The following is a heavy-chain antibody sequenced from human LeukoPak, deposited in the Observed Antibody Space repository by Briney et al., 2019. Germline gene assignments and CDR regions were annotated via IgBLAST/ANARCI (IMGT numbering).Heavy chain of an antibody. J-gene: IGHJ3*02. CDR3: AKVTLLLWFGESRAGAFDI. Sequence: GGSLRLSCVASGFTFSSYAMSWVRQAPGKGLEWVSAISGSGGSTYYSDSVKGRFTISRDNSKNTLYLQMNSLRAEDTAVYYCAKVTLLLWFGESRAGAFDIWGQGTMVTVSS. V-gene: IGHV3-23*01. D-gene: IGHD3-10*01. CDR2: ISGSGGST. CDR1: GFTFSSYA.